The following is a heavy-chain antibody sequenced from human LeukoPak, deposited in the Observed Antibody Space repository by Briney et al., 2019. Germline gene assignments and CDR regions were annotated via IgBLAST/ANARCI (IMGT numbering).Heavy chain of an antibody. J-gene: IGHJ4*02. D-gene: IGHD2-8*01. V-gene: IGHV3-23*01. CDR1: GFTFSSYP. Sequence: AGGSLRLSCAASGFTFSSYPMSWVRQAPRQGLERVSAISGSGGSTYYADSVKGRSTISRDNSKNTLYLQMNSLRAEDTAVYYCAKAPNIMCTNGVCPFDDWGQGTLVTVSS. CDR2: ISGSGGST. CDR3: AKAPNIMCTNGVCPFDD.